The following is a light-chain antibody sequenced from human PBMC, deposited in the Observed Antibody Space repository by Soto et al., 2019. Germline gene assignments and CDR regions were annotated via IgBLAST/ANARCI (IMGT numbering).Light chain of an antibody. J-gene: IGKJ1*01. CDR2: AAS. CDR3: QQYYSYPRT. V-gene: IGKV1-8*01. Sequence: AIRMTQSPSSLSASTGDRVTITCRASQGISSYLAWYQQKPGKAPKLLIYAASTLQSGVPSRFSGSGSGTDFNLSISCLQSEDYATYYCQQYYSYPRTFGQGTKVEI. CDR1: QGISSY.